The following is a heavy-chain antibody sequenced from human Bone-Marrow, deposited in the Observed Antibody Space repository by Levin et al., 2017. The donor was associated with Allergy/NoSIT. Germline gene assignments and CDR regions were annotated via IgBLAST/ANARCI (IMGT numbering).Heavy chain of an antibody. CDR2: IWYDGRNK. J-gene: IGHJ6*02. CDR1: GFIFSSFG. D-gene: IGHD2-15*01. CDR3: ARDGGPGSSSYYGMDV. V-gene: IGHV3-33*01. Sequence: PGGSLRLSCAASGFIFSSFGMHWVRQAPGKGLEWVAVIWYDGRNKYYADSVKGRFTISRDNSKNTVILQMNSLRVEDTAVYYCARDGGPGSSSYYGMDVWGQGTTVTVFS.